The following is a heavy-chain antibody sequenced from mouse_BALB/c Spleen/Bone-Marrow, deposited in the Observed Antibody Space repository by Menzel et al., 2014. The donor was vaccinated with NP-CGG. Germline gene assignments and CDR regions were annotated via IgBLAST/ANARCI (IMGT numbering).Heavy chain of an antibody. D-gene: IGHD1-1*01. Sequence: EVKLEESGGGLVQPGGSLKLSCAASGFDFSRYWMSWVRQAPGKGLEWIGEINPDSNTITYTPSLKDKFIISRDNAKNTLYLQMSKVRSEDTALYYCARLNYYGNLFVWGAGTTVTVSS. CDR1: GFDFSRYW. CDR3: ARLNYYGNLFV. CDR2: INPDSNTI. J-gene: IGHJ1*01. V-gene: IGHV4-1*02.